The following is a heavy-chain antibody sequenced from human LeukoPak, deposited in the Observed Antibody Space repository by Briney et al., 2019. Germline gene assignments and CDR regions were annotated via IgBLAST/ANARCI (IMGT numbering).Heavy chain of an antibody. CDR3: AKDIRGSTSWYGLDY. V-gene: IGHV3-43D*03. D-gene: IGHD6-13*01. CDR1: GFTFDDYA. CDR2: ISWDGGST. Sequence: GGSLRLSCAASGFTFDDYAMHWVRQAPGKGLEWVPLISWDGGSTYYADSVKGRFTISRDNSKNSLYLQMNSLRPEDTALYYCAKDIRGSTSWYGLDYWGQGTLVTVSS. J-gene: IGHJ4*02.